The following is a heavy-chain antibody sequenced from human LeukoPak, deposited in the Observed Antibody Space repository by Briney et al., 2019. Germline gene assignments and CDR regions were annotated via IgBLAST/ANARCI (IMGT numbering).Heavy chain of an antibody. CDR2: ISSSGSTI. D-gene: IGHD1-26*01. CDR3: ARGPQPVVGATKYYYYYMDV. J-gene: IGHJ6*03. Sequence: GGSLRLSCAASGFTFSDYYMSWIRQAPGKGLEWVSYISSSGSTIYYADSVKGRFTISRDNAKNSLYPQMNSLRAEDTAVYYCARGPQPVVGATKYYYYYMDVWGKGTTVTVSS. V-gene: IGHV3-11*04. CDR1: GFTFSDYY.